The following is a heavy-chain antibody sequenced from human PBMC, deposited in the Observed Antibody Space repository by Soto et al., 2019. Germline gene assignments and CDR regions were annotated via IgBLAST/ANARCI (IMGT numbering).Heavy chain of an antibody. Sequence: LRLSCAVSGFTFSSYEMNWVRQAPGKGLEWVSYIGTSGKTIYYADSVRGRFTISRDNAKNSLYLQMNSLRAEHTAVYFCARDPAIYSGNFDYGLEVWGPGTTVTVSS. D-gene: IGHD4-4*01. CDR1: GFTFSSYE. J-gene: IGHJ6*02. CDR2: IGTSGKTI. CDR3: ARDPAIYSGNFDYGLEV. V-gene: IGHV3-48*03.